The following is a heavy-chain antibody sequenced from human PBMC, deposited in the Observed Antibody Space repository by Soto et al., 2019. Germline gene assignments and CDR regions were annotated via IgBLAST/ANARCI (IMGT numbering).Heavy chain of an antibody. V-gene: IGHV1-69*02. Sequence: GASVKVSCKASGGTFSSYSISWVRQAPGQGLEWMGRIIPILGIANHAQKFQGRVTISADKSTSTAYMELSSLRSEDTAVYYCASAEMVVDTAMVTPGWFDPWGQGTLVTVSS. J-gene: IGHJ5*02. CDR3: ASAEMVVDTAMVTPGWFDP. CDR1: GGTFSSYS. D-gene: IGHD5-18*01. CDR2: IIPILGIA.